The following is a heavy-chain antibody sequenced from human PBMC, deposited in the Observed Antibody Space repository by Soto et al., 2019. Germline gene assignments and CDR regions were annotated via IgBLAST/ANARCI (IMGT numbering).Heavy chain of an antibody. J-gene: IGHJ4*02. V-gene: IGHV1-69*06. CDR3: ARRDTSGFLRYFDN. D-gene: IGHD3-3*01. Sequence: QMQLVQSGAEVKKPGSSVQVSCKASGGTLSSFINYPINWVRQAPGQGLEWMGGIVPNIGTVDYAEKFQGRGTITADKSTGTAYMEVSSLRSEDTALYYCARRDTSGFLRYFDNWGQGTLVTVSS. CDR2: IVPNIGTV. CDR1: GGTLSSFINYP.